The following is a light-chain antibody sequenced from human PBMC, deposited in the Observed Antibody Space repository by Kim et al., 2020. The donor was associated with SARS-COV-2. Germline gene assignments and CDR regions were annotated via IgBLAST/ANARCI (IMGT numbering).Light chain of an antibody. CDR3: QQFNNWPYT. J-gene: IGKJ2*01. Sequence: SGSPGERATLACRASQSVTSKLAWYQQKPGQPPRLFIYGASTRATGIPARCSGSGSGTEFTLTINSLQSEDCAVYYCQQFNNWPYTFGQGTKREI. CDR2: GAS. V-gene: IGKV3-15*01. CDR1: QSVTSK.